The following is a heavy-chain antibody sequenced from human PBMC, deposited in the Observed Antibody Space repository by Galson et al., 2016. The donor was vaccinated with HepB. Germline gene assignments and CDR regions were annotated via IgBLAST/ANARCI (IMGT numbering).Heavy chain of an antibody. CDR1: GFSLNIYS. Sequence: SLRLSCAASGFSLNIYSMHWVRQAPGKGLEWVSSISSSSTYIYYADSVKGRFTISRDNAKNSLYLQMNSLRVEDTAVYYCARDHLVNMVRGDKHFHYGMDVWGQGTAVTVSS. J-gene: IGHJ6*02. D-gene: IGHD3-10*01. CDR2: ISSSSTYI. V-gene: IGHV3-21*04. CDR3: ARDHLVNMVRGDKHFHYGMDV.